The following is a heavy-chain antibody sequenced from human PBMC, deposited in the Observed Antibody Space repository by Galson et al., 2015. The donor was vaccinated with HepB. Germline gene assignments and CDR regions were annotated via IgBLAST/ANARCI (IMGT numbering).Heavy chain of an antibody. D-gene: IGHD4-17*01. J-gene: IGHJ2*01. CDR1: GYSFTSYW. Sequence: QSGAEVKKPGESLKISCKGSGYSFTSYWVGWVRQMPGKGLEWMGIIYPGDPDTRYSPSFQGQVTISADKSISTAYLQWSSLKASDTAMYYCARPGVPDDYGDDVGYFDLWGRGTLVTVSS. CDR3: ARPGVPDDYGDDVGYFDL. CDR2: IYPGDPDT. V-gene: IGHV5-51*01.